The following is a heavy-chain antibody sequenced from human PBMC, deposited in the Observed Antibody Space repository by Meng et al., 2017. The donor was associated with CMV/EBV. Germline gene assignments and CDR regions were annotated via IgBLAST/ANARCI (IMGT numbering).Heavy chain of an antibody. D-gene: IGHD5-12*01. CDR2: ISSSGSTI. Sequence: GGSLRLSCAASGFTFSSYEMNWVRQAPGKGLEWVSYISSSGSTIYYADSVKCRFTISRDNAKNSLYLQMNSLIAEDTAFYYCANQPGQGGYENDAFDIWGQGTMVTVSS. CDR3: ANQPGQGGYENDAFDI. J-gene: IGHJ3*02. V-gene: IGHV3-48*03. CDR1: GFTFSSYE.